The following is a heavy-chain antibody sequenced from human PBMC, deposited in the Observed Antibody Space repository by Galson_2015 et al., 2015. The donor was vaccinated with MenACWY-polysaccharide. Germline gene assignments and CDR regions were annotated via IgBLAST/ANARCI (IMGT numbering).Heavy chain of an antibody. CDR2: IRSNTYGGTT. D-gene: IGHD1-26*01. V-gene: IGHV3-49*03. Sequence: SLRLSSAPSGFRSRDHAVGWIRQAPGEGLAWVGFIRSNTYGGTTEYAASVQGRFTISRDDSKSTAYLQMNSLKTENTAVYFCSRPWGYWGQGTLVSVSS. J-gene: IGHJ4*02. CDR1: GFRSRDHA. CDR3: SRPWGY.